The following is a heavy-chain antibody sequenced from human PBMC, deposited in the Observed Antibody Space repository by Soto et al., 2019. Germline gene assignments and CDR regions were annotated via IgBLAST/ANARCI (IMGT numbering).Heavy chain of an antibody. CDR3: ARHPTFSGWEYYFDY. J-gene: IGHJ4*02. V-gene: IGHV4-39*01. CDR1: GDSVSSSNYY. CDR2: VYYSGST. Sequence: SETLSLTCTVSGDSVSSSNYYWGWIRQPPGKGLEWIGSVYYSGSTYYNPPLKSRVTMSVDTSKNQFSLKLSSVTAADAAVYYCARHPTFSGWEYYFDYWGQGTPVTVSS. D-gene: IGHD6-19*01.